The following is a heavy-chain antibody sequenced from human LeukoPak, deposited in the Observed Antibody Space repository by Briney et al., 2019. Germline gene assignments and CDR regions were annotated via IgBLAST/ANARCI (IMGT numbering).Heavy chain of an antibody. CDR3: ATRNYYDSSVYFDY. V-gene: IGHV3-53*01. CDR1: GFTVSSNY. CDR2: IYSGSGDST. Sequence: PGGSLRLSCAASGFTVSSNYMSWVRQAPGKGLEWVSVIYSGSGDSTYYADSVEGRFTISRDNSKNTLYLQMNSLRAEDTAVYYCATRNYYDSSVYFDYWGQGTLVTVSS. D-gene: IGHD3-22*01. J-gene: IGHJ4*02.